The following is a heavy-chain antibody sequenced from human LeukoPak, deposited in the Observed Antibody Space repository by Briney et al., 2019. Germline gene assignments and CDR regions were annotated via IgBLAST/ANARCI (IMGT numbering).Heavy chain of an antibody. V-gene: IGHV4-30-4*01. Sequence: PSETLSLTCTVSGGSISSGDYYRSWIRQPPGKGLEWIGYIYYSGSTYYNPSLKSRVTISVDTSKNQFSLKLSSVTAADTAVYYCAGQEEDGYNYDYWGQGTLVTVSS. CDR2: IYYSGST. J-gene: IGHJ4*02. CDR3: AGQEEDGYNYDY. D-gene: IGHD5-24*01. CDR1: GGSISSGDYY.